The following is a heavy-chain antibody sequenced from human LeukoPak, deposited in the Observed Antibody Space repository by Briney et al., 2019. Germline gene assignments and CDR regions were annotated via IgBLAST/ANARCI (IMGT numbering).Heavy chain of an antibody. J-gene: IGHJ4*02. Sequence: PGRSLRLSCAASGFTFSSYSMNWVRQAPGKGLEWVSSISSSSSYIYYADSVKGRFTISRDNAKNSLYLQMNSLRAEDTAVYYCARERGSGTDFDYWGQGTLVTVSS. CDR1: GFTFSSYS. V-gene: IGHV3-21*01. CDR3: ARERGSGTDFDY. CDR2: ISSSSSYI. D-gene: IGHD3-16*01.